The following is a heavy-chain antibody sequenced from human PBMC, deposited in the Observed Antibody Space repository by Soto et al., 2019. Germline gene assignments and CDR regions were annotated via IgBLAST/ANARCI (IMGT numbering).Heavy chain of an antibody. J-gene: IGHJ4*02. CDR1: GGSISSGDYY. V-gene: IGHV4-30-4*01. CDR2: IYYSGST. Sequence: QVQLQESGPGLVKPSQTLSLTCTVSGGSISSGDYYWSWIRQPPGKGLEWIGYIYYSGSTYYNPSPKSRVTISVDTSKSQFSLKLSSVTAADTAVYYCAREGYGGNSSYDDDYWGQGTLVTVSS. D-gene: IGHD4-17*01. CDR3: AREGYGGNSSYDDDY.